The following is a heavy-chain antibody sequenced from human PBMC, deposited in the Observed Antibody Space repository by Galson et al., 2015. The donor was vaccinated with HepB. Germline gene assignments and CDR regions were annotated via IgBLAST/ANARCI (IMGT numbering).Heavy chain of an antibody. J-gene: IGHJ6*02. D-gene: IGHD2-2*01. CDR2: MNPNSGIT. Sequence: SVKVSCKATEYIFINYDMTWVRQATGQGLEWMGWMNPNSGITGYAQKFQGRVTMTRNTSINTAYMELSSLRSEDTAVYYCARSYSSTLIRYGLDVWGQGTTVTVSS. CDR1: EYIFINYD. CDR3: ARSYSSTLIRYGLDV. V-gene: IGHV1-8*01.